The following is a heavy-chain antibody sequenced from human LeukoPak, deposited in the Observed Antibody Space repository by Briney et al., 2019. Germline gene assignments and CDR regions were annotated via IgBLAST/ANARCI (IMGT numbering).Heavy chain of an antibody. Sequence: GGSLRLSCAASGFTFSSYAMHWARQAPGKGLEWVAVISYDGSNKYYSDSVKGRFTISRDNSKNTLYLQMNSLRAEDTAVYYCASDSSTFYWGQGTLVTVSS. J-gene: IGHJ4*02. CDR1: GFTFSSYA. CDR2: ISYDGSNK. D-gene: IGHD6-13*01. CDR3: ASDSSTFY. V-gene: IGHV3-30*04.